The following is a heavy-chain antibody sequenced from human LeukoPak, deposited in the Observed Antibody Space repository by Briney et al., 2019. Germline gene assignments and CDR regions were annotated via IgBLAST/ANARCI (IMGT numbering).Heavy chain of an antibody. CDR1: GGSISSGDYY. V-gene: IGHV4-30-4*01. CDR2: IYYSGST. Sequence: SETLSLTCTVSGGSISSGDYYWSWIRQPPGKGLEWIGYIYYSGSTYYNPSLKSRVTISVDTSKNQFSLKLSSVTAADTAVYYCAREGLEPTENNWFDPWGQGTLVTVSS. CDR3: AREGLEPTENNWFDP. J-gene: IGHJ5*02. D-gene: IGHD1-1*01.